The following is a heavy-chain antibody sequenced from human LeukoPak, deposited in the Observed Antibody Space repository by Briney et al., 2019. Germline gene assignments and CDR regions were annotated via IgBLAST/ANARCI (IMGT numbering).Heavy chain of an antibody. CDR3: AREGDTEFDY. CDR2: ISSSGSTI. J-gene: IGHJ4*02. CDR1: GFTLSNYS. D-gene: IGHD3-16*01. V-gene: IGHV3-48*04. Sequence: GGSLRLSCAVSGFTLSNYSMNWIRQAPGKGLEWVSCISSSGSTIYYADSVKGRFTISRDNAKNSLYLQMNSLRAEDTAVYYCAREGDTEFDYWGQGTLVTVSS.